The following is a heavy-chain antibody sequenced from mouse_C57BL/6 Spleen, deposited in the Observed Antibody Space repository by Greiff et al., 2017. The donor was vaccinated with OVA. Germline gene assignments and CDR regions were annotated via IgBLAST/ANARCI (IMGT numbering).Heavy chain of an antibody. J-gene: IGHJ2*01. CDR2: IYPGDGDT. CDR1: GYAFSSSW. Sequence: QVQLKESGPELVKPGASVKISCKASGYAFSSSWMNWVKQRPGKGLEWIGRIYPGDGDTNYNGKFKGKATLTADKSSSTAYMQLSSLTSEDSAVYFCARGSSGHYFDYWGQGTTLTVSS. D-gene: IGHD3-2*02. CDR3: ARGSSGHYFDY. V-gene: IGHV1-82*01.